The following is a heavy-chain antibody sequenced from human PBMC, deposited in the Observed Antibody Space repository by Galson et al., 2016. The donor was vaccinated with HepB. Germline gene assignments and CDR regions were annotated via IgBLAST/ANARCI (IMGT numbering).Heavy chain of an antibody. V-gene: IGHV3-48*01. Sequence: SLRLSCAASGFSFSTYTMNWVRQAPGKGLEWVASISSSSATIYYVDSVKGRFAISRDNSKNTLNLQMNSLRAEDTAVYYCAKVATPNRNYENWFDSWGQGTLVTVSS. CDR1: GFSFSTYT. CDR3: AKVATPNRNYENWFDS. D-gene: IGHD4-11*01. J-gene: IGHJ5*01. CDR2: ISSSSATI.